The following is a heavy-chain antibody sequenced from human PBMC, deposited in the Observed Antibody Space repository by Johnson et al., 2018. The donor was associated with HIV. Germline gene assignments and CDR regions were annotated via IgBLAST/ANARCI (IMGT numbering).Heavy chain of an antibody. CDR2: IRYDASNK. J-gene: IGHJ3*01. CDR1: GFTVSSNY. Sequence: QVQLVESGGGVVRPGGSLRLSCAASGFTVSSNYMSWVRQAPGKGLEWVAFIRYDASNKYYADSVKGRFTISRDNSKNTLYLQMNSLRAEDTALYYCAKGRMGASGSYNVWGQGTMVTVSS. V-gene: IGHV3-30*02. CDR3: AKGRMGASGSYNV. D-gene: IGHD1-26*01.